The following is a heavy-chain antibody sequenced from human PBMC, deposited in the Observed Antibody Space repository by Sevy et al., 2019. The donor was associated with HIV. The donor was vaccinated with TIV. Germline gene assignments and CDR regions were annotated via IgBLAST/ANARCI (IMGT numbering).Heavy chain of an antibody. Sequence: GGSLRLSCAVSGFTFTNAWMTWVRQAPGKGLEWLGRIKSKADSGTTDYPIPVKDRFTFLRDDSQNMLYLQVNSLETEDTGVYYCCADTAGSHAMDVWGQGTLVTVSS. V-gene: IGHV3-15*01. CDR3: CADTAGSHAMDV. CDR1: GFTFTNAW. D-gene: IGHD5-18*01. J-gene: IGHJ4*02. CDR2: IKSKADSGTT.